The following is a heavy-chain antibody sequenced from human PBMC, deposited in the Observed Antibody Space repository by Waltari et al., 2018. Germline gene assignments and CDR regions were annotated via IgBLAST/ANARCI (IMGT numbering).Heavy chain of an antibody. J-gene: IGHJ4*02. D-gene: IGHD6-19*01. CDR3: ATNDGWSPGGNY. V-gene: IGHV3-7*01. CDR2: IQEDGGTK. CDR1: GFTFSSYA. Sequence: EVQLLESGGGLVQPGGSLRLSCAASGFTFSSYAMSWVRQAPGKGLEWLGNIQEDGGTKNYVDSVKGRFTISRDNAKNSLYLQMNSLRAEDTAVYYCATNDGWSPGGNYWGQGTLVTVSS.